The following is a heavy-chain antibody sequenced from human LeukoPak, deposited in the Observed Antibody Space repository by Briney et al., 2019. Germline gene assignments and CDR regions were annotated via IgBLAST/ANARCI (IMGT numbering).Heavy chain of an antibody. J-gene: IGHJ6*02. CDR2: SLYSGST. Sequence: SETLSLTCTVSSASVTNYYWNWIRQPPGKGLEWIGYSLYSGSTYYNPSLKSRVTISVDTSKNQFSLKLSSVTAADTAVYYCARASKWGGYYYYGMDVWGQGTTVTVSS. D-gene: IGHD3-16*01. CDR1: SASVTNYY. CDR3: ARASKWGGYYYYGMDV. V-gene: IGHV4-59*02.